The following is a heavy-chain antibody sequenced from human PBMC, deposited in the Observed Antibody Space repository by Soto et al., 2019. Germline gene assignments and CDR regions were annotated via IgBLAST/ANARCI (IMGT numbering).Heavy chain of an antibody. CDR3: ARDRAGALYFAY. D-gene: IGHD6-13*01. J-gene: IGHJ4*02. CDR2: IYYSGST. CDR1: GGSISSGGYY. Sequence: QVQLQESGPGLVKPSQTLSLTCTVSGGSISSGGYYWSWIRQHPGKGLEWIGYIYYSGSTYYNPSLQSRVTISVDTSKNQFSLKLSSVTAADTAVYYCARDRAGALYFAYWGQGTLVTVSS. V-gene: IGHV4-31*03.